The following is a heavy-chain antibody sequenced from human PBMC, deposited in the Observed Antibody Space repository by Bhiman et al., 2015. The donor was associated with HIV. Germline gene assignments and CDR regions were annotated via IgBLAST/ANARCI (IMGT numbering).Heavy chain of an antibody. CDR3: AKDIGEEGIVGAVVFDY. D-gene: IGHD1-26*01. CDR1: GFTFDDYA. J-gene: IGHJ4*02. CDR2: ISWNSGSI. Sequence: EVQLVESGGGLVQPGRSLRLSCAASGFTFDDYAMHWVRQAPGKGLEWVSGISWNSGSIGYADSVKGRFTISRDNAKNSLYLQMNSLRAEDTALYYCAKDIGEEGIVGAVVFDYWGQGTLVTVSS. V-gene: IGHV3-9*01.